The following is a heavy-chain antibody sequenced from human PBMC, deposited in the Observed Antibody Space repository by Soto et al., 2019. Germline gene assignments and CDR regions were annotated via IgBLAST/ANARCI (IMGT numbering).Heavy chain of an antibody. CDR3: AREREDYEYSNYYFIFDY. J-gene: IGHJ4*02. V-gene: IGHV1-2*04. CDR2: INPNSGGT. CDR1: GYTFTGYY. Sequence: ASVKVSCKASGYTFTGYYMPWVRQASGQGLERMGWINPNSGGTNYAQKFDGWVTMTTDTSISTAYMELRRLRSDDTAVYYCAREREDYEYSNYYFIFDYWGQGTLVTASS. D-gene: IGHD4-4*01.